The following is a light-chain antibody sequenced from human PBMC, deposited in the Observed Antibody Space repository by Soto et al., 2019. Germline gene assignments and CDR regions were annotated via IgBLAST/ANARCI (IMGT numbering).Light chain of an antibody. CDR2: AAF. Sequence: DIQMTQSPSSLSASVGDRVTITCRASQSISSYLNWYQQKPGKVPKLLIYAAFSLQSGVPSRFSGSGSGTDFTLTISSLQPEDFATYYCQQSYSTPFTFGPGTKVDIK. V-gene: IGKV1-39*01. CDR3: QQSYSTPFT. J-gene: IGKJ3*01. CDR1: QSISSY.